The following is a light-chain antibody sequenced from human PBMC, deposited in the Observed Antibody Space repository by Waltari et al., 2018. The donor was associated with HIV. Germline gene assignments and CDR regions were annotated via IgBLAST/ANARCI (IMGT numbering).Light chain of an antibody. V-gene: IGKV3-15*01. J-gene: IGKJ5*01. CDR1: QSVNYN. CDR2: GAS. CDR3: QQYENWPPIT. Sequence: LVMTQSPPTLSVSPGERVPLSCRASQSVNYNLAWYQQKPGQAPRLLIYGASGRAAGIPARFSGSGSGTEFTLTISSLQSEDFAVYYCQQYENWPPITFGQGTRLEIK.